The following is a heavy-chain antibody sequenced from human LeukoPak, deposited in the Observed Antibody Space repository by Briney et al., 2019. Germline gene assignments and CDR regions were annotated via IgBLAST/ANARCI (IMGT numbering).Heavy chain of an antibody. V-gene: IGHV3-53*01. J-gene: IGHJ4*02. CDR3: ARSLVVAGFDY. Sequence: GGSLRLSCAASGFTVSSNYMSWVRQAPGKGLEWVSVIYSGGSTYYADSVKGRFTISRDNSKNTLYLQMNSLRAEDTAVYYCARSLVVAGFDYWGQGTLVTVSS. CDR2: IYSGGST. CDR1: GFTVSSNY. D-gene: IGHD6-19*01.